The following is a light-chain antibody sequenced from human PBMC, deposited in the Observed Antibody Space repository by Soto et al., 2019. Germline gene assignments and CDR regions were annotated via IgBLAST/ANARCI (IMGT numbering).Light chain of an antibody. V-gene: IGKV3-20*01. CDR2: GAS. CDR1: QSVSSDY. J-gene: IGKJ4*01. Sequence: ERVLTQSPGTLALSPGETATLSCRASQSVSSDYLAWYQQKPGQPPRLLIYGASSRATGVPERFSGSGSGTDFPLNISSLEPEDFAVYYCQQHGSSFGGGTKVEIK. CDR3: QQHGSS.